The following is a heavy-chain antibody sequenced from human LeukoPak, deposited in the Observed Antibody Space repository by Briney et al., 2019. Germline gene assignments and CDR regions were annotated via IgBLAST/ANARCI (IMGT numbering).Heavy chain of an antibody. CDR2: IKPDGSEK. CDR1: GFTFSTYW. CDR3: ARGGFNYLFLDS. V-gene: IGHV3-7*04. D-gene: IGHD3-10*01. J-gene: IGHJ4*02. Sequence: GGSLRLSCAASGFTFSTYWMSWVRQVPGKGLECVANIKPDGSEKYYVDSVKGRFTISRDNAKNSLDPQMNSLRAEDTAVYYCARGGFNYLFLDSWGQGTRVTVSS.